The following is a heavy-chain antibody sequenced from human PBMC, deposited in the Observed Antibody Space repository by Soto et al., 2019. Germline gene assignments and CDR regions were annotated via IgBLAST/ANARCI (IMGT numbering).Heavy chain of an antibody. CDR1: GGSISSGDYS. V-gene: IGHV4-30-2*01. CDR3: ARAGPGFCTNGVCGFDP. J-gene: IGHJ5*02. Sequence: QLQLQESGSGLVKPSQTLSLTCAVSGGSISSGDYSWSWIRQPPGKGLEWIGYIYLIGSTYYSPSLKSRVTISIDRTKTKFSLNLSSVTAADTAVYYRARAGPGFCTNGVCGFDPWGQGTLVTVSS. D-gene: IGHD2-8*01. CDR2: IYLIGST.